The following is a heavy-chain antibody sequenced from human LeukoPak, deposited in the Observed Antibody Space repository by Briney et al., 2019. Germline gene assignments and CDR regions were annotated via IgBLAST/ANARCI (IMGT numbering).Heavy chain of an antibody. J-gene: IGHJ4*02. D-gene: IGHD6-19*01. CDR1: GFTFSSYG. V-gene: IGHV3-23*01. CDR3: ARGTVAGKAPY. CDR2: ISGSGGST. Sequence: GGSLRLSCAASGFTFSSYGMSWVRQAPGKGLEWVSAISGSGGSTYYADSVKGRFSISRDNAKNSLHLQMNSLRAEDTAVYYCARGTVAGKAPYWGQGTLVTVSS.